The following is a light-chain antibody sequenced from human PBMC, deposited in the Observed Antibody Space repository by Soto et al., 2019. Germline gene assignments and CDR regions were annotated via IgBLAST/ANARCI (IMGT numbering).Light chain of an antibody. Sequence: QSVLTQPPSVSGSPGQAVTISCTGTSSDVGAYNRVSWYQRSPGTAPKLMIYEVSDRPSGVPGRFSGSKSGNTASLTISGLQAEDEADYYCCSHSSSNSFVFGTGTKVTVL. CDR3: CSHSSSNSFV. CDR2: EVS. V-gene: IGLV2-18*02. CDR1: SSDVGAYNR. J-gene: IGLJ1*01.